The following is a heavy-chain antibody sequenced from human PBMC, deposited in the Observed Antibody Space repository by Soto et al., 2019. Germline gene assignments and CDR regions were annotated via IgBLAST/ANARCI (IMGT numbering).Heavy chain of an antibody. Sequence: PGGSLRLSCAASGFTFSSYGMHWVRQAPGKGLEWAAVISYDGSNKYYADSVKGRFTISRDNSKNTLYLQMNSLRAEDTAVYYCAKDRPRRVSISGYYTDYWGQGTLVTVSS. CDR3: AKDRPRRVSISGYYTDY. CDR1: GFTFSSYG. J-gene: IGHJ4*02. D-gene: IGHD3-22*01. CDR2: ISYDGSNK. V-gene: IGHV3-30*18.